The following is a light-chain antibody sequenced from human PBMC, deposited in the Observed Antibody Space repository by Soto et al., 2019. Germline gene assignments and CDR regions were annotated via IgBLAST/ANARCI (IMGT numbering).Light chain of an antibody. J-gene: IGLJ2*01. V-gene: IGLV2-14*01. CDR2: DVS. CDR1: SSDVGGYNY. CDR3: SSYTSSCTLMV. Sequence: QSALTQPASVSGSPGQSITISCTGTSSDVGGYNYVFWYQQHPGKAPKLMIYDVSNRPSGVSNRFSGSKSGNTASLTISGLQAEDEADYYCSSYTSSCTLMVFVGGTTVTVL.